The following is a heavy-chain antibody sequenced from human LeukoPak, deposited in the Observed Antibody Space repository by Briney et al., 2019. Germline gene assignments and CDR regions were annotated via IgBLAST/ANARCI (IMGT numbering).Heavy chain of an antibody. Sequence: GGSLRLSCAASGFTFTTFWMTWVRQAPGKGLEWVANISPDGRDKYYVDSVKSRFTISRDNAKDSLFLQMNSLRAEDTAMYFCTRVGVGGYWGQGTLVTVSS. CDR3: TRVGVGGY. J-gene: IGHJ4*02. D-gene: IGHD3-16*01. CDR1: GFTFTTFW. CDR2: ISPDGRDK. V-gene: IGHV3-7*01.